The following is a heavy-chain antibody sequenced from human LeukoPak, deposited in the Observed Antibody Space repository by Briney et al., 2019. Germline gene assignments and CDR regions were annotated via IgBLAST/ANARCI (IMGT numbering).Heavy chain of an antibody. V-gene: IGHV3-48*01. CDR2: ISSRSTTI. Sequence: PGGSLRLPCAASGFIFSSYNMNWVRQAPGKGLEWVSYISSRSTTIYYADSVKGRFTISRDNAKNSLYLQMNSLRVEDTGVYYCARGSFYGDYPDYWGQGTLVTVSS. CDR3: ARGSFYGDYPDY. CDR1: GFIFSSYN. D-gene: IGHD4-17*01. J-gene: IGHJ4*02.